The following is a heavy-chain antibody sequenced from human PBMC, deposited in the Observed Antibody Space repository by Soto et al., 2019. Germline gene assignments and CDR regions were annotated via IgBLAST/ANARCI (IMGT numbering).Heavy chain of an antibody. Sequence: VQLVESGGDLVQPGGSLRLSCAASGFPFSRYWMHWVRQDPVKGLVWVSRIKSDGSDIRYADAVKGRFTISRDNGKNTLYLQMNSLRVEDKAIYYCAESSSERRLGYWGQGNMVTVSS. J-gene: IGHJ4*02. CDR2: IKSDGSDI. CDR1: GFPFSRYW. CDR3: AESSSERRLGY. D-gene: IGHD3-22*01. V-gene: IGHV3-74*01.